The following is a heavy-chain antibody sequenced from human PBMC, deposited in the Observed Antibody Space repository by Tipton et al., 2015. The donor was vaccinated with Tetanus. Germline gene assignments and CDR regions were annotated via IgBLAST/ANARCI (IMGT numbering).Heavy chain of an antibody. CDR2: ISGSGGST. J-gene: IGHJ6*02. CDR1: GFAFDDFA. CDR3: AKAHHEANYYYYGMDV. Sequence: SLRLSCAGAGFAFDDFAMHWVRQGPGRGLEWVSAISGSGGSTYYADSVKGRFTISRDNSKNTLYLQMNSLRAEDTAVYYCAKAHHEANYYYYGMDVWGQGTTVTVSS. V-gene: IGHV3-23*01.